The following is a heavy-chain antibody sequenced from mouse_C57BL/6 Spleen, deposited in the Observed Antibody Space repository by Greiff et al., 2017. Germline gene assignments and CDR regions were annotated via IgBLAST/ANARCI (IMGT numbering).Heavy chain of an antibody. J-gene: IGHJ4*01. CDR2: IDPSDSYT. Sequence: QVQLQQPGAELVRPGTSVKLSCKASGYTFTSYWMHWVKQRPGQGLEWIGVIDPSDSYTNYNQKFKGKATLTVDTSSSTAYMQLISLTSEDSAVYYSARWGLGYAMDYWGQGTSVTVSS. CDR1: GYTFTSYW. V-gene: IGHV1-59*01. D-gene: IGHD4-1*01. CDR3: ARWGLGYAMDY.